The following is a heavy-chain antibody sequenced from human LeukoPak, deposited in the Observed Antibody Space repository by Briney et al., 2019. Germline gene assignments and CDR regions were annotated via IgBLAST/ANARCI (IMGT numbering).Heavy chain of an antibody. J-gene: IGHJ3*02. V-gene: IGHV5-51*01. CDR3: ARPMLRQQLVSAFDI. CDR1: GYSFTSYW. D-gene: IGHD6-13*01. CDR2: IYPGDSDT. Sequence: GESLKISCKGSGYSFTSYWIGWVRQMPGKGLKWMGIIYPGDSDTRYSPSFQGQVTISADKSISTAYLQWSSLKASDTAMYYCARPMLRQQLVSAFDIWGQGTMVTVSS.